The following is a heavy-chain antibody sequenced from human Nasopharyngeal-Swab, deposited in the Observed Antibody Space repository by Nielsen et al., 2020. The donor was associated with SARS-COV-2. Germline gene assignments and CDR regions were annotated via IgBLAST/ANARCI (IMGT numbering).Heavy chain of an antibody. CDR3: AKDWSGTDAGRWFDP. CDR1: GFTFSSYA. J-gene: IGHJ5*02. Sequence: GESLKISCAASGFTFSSYAMSWVRQAPGKGLEWVSAISGSGGSTYYADSVKGRFTISRDNSKNTLYLQMNSLRAEDTAVYYCAKDWSGTDAGRWFDPWGQGTLVTVSS. CDR2: ISGSGGST. D-gene: IGHD1-1*01. V-gene: IGHV3-23*01.